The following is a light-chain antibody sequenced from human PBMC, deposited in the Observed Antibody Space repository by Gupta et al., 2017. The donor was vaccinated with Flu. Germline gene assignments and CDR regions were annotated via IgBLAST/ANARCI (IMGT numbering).Light chain of an antibody. Sequence: EIVLTQSPRTLSLSPGERATPASRSSQSVRSSYLAWYYQTRGQSAGVLNYGACIRATGPPDRFSGSGSTTHFTLVSSRPEPEDFAVYNCQQVSSSPRAFGEGTKVETK. CDR1: QSVRSSY. CDR3: QQVSSSPRA. V-gene: IGKV3-20*01. J-gene: IGKJ1*01. CDR2: GAC.